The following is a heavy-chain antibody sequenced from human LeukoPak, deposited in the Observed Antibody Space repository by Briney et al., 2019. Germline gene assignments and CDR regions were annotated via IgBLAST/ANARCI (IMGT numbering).Heavy chain of an antibody. D-gene: IGHD6-19*01. CDR2: INHSGYT. CDR1: GESFSGYF. V-gene: IGHV4-34*01. CDR3: ARSSYSSGSFDP. Sequence: SETLSLTCAVYGESFSGYFWSWIRQPPGKGLEWIGEINHSGYTNYNPSLKSRVTISVDTSKNQFSLKLSSVTAADTAVYYCARSSYSSGSFDPWGQGTLVTVSS. J-gene: IGHJ5*02.